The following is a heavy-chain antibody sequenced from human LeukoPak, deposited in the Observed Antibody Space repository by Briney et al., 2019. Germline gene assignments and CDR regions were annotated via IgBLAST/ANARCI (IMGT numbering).Heavy chain of an antibody. CDR2: ISSSSSYI. CDR1: GFTFSSYS. J-gene: IGHJ4*02. CDR3: ARGRIGGYCSSTSCYTGYYLDY. Sequence: GGSLRLSCAASGFTFSSYSMNWVRQAPGKGLEWVSSISSSSSYIYYADSVKGRFTISRDNAKNSLYLQMNSLRAEDTAVYYCARGRIGGYCSSTSCYTGYYLDYWGQGTLVTVSS. V-gene: IGHV3-21*01. D-gene: IGHD2-2*02.